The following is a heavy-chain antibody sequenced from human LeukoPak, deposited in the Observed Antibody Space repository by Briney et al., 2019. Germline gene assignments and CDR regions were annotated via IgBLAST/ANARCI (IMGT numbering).Heavy chain of an antibody. D-gene: IGHD6-19*01. CDR1: GFTFSSYA. CDR2: ISYDGSNK. CDR3: ARDRRYSGWHPFDP. Sequence: GRSLRLSCAASGFTFSSYAMHWVRQAPGKGLEWVAVISYDGSNKYYADSVKGRFTISGDNSKNTLYLQMNSLRAEDTAVYYCARDRRYSGWHPFDPWGQGTLVTVSS. J-gene: IGHJ5*02. V-gene: IGHV3-30-3*01.